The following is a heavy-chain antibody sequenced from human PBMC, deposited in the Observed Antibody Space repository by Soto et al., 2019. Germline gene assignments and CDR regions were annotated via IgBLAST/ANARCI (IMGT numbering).Heavy chain of an antibody. Sequence: PGEALKISWRRSGYSFPGYWISWVRQMPGKGLEWMGRIDPSDSYTNYSPSFQGHVTISADKSISTAYLQWSSLKASDTATYYCARQGRGYSYDSGNDYWGQGTLVTVSS. CDR2: IDPSDSYT. V-gene: IGHV5-10-1*01. J-gene: IGHJ4*02. D-gene: IGHD5-18*01. CDR3: ARQGRGYSYDSGNDY. CDR1: GYSFPGYW.